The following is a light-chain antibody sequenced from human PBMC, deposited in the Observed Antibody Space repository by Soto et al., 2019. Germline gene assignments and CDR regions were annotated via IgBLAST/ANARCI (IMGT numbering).Light chain of an antibody. CDR2: EAS. CDR1: QSVSSTY. V-gene: IGKV3-20*01. Sequence: EIVLTQSPGTLSLSPGERATLSCRASQSVSSTYLTWYQQKPGQAPRLLIYEASRRATGIPDRFSGSGSGTDFSLTISRLEPEDFAVYYCQHYDSLRWKFGLGTKADI. J-gene: IGKJ1*01. CDR3: QHYDSLRWK.